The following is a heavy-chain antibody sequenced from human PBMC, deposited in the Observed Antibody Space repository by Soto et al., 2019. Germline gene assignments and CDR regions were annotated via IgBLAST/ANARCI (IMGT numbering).Heavy chain of an antibody. CDR2: INPGDSDT. V-gene: IGHV5-51*01. D-gene: IGHD2-2*02. Sequence: GESLKSSCKGSGYSFTSYWIGWVRQMPGKGLEWMGIINPGDSDTRYSPSFQGQVTISADKSISTAYLQWSSLKASDTAMYYCARRGGYCSSTSCYTEDYYYYYGMDVWGQGTTVTVSS. CDR3: ARRGGYCSSTSCYTEDYYYYYGMDV. CDR1: GYSFTSYW. J-gene: IGHJ6*02.